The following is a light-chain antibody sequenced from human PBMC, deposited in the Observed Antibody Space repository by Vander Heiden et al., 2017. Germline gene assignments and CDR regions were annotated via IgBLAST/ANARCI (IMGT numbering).Light chain of an antibody. J-gene: IGLJ2*01. CDR1: SHDVGGYNF. Sequence: QSAPTQPRSVSGSPGQSVTTSCTGTSHDVGGYNFVSGHQHHPGKAPKLMIYDARKRPSGVPDRFSGSKSGNPASLTISGLQAEDEADYYCCSDAGSYTVVFGGGTKLTVL. CDR3: CSDAGSYTVV. CDR2: DAR. V-gene: IGLV2-11*01.